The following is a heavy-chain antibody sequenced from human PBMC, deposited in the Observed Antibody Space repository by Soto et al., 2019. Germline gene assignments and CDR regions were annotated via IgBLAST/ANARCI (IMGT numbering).Heavy chain of an antibody. V-gene: IGHV1-18*01. CDR1: GYTFTSYG. CDR2: ISAYNGNT. D-gene: IGHD1-26*01. Sequence: QVQLVQSGAEVKKPGASVKVSCKASGYTFTSYGISWVRQAPGQGLEWMGWISAYNGNTNYAQKFQGRVTMTTDTSTSTAYMELRSLRSDDTAVYYCAREALLRLYYYYGMDVWGQGTTVTVSS. J-gene: IGHJ6*02. CDR3: AREALLRLYYYYGMDV.